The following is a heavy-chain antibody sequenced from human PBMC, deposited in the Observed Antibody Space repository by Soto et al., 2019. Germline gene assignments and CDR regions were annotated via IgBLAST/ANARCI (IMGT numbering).Heavy chain of an antibody. Sequence: GGSLRLSCAASGFTFSNYAMSWVRQAPGKGLEWVSAMSASGGSTYHAGSVKGRFTISRDNSKTTLYLQLNSLRAEDTAVYYCARADYYGSGSYVFDFWGQGTLVTVSS. J-gene: IGHJ4*02. CDR1: GFTFSNYA. V-gene: IGHV3-23*01. CDR2: MSASGGST. CDR3: ARADYYGSGSYVFDF. D-gene: IGHD3-10*01.